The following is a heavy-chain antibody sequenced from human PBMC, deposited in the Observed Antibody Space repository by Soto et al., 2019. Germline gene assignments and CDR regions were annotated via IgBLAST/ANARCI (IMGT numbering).Heavy chain of an antibody. D-gene: IGHD3-22*01. Sequence: VGSLRLSCAASGFTFSTYAMAWVRQAPGKGLDWVSAISGSDDRTYYADSVKGRFTISRDNSQNTLYLQMDSLRAEDTAVYYCAKYYYDNSGYYSFDSWGQGTLVTVSS. J-gene: IGHJ4*02. CDR1: GFTFSTYA. V-gene: IGHV3-23*01. CDR2: ISGSDDRT. CDR3: AKYYYDNSGYYSFDS.